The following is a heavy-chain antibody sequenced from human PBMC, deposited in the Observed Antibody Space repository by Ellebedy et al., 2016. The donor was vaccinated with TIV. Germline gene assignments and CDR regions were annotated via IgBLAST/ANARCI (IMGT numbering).Heavy chain of an antibody. J-gene: IGHJ4*02. CDR2: IIPIFGTA. V-gene: IGHV1-69*13. Sequence: ASVKVSCKASGGTFSSYAISWVRQAPGQGLEWMGGIIPIFGTANYAQKFQGRVTITADESTSTAYMELSSLRSEDTAVYYCARDYHWASKYYFDSWGQGTQVTVSS. CDR3: ARDYHWASKYYFDS. D-gene: IGHD1-20*01. CDR1: GGTFSSYA.